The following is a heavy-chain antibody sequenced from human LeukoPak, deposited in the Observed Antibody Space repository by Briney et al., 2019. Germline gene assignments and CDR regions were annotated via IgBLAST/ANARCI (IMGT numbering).Heavy chain of an antibody. Sequence: SETLSLTCTVSGYSISSGYYRGWIRQPPGKGLEWIGSIYHSGSTYYNPSLKSRVTISVDTSKNQFSLKLSSVTAADTAVYYCAREGDIVVVPAAIPWFDPWGQGTLVTVSS. V-gene: IGHV4-38-2*02. D-gene: IGHD2-2*01. CDR1: GYSISSGYY. CDR3: AREGDIVVVPAAIPWFDP. J-gene: IGHJ5*02. CDR2: IYHSGST.